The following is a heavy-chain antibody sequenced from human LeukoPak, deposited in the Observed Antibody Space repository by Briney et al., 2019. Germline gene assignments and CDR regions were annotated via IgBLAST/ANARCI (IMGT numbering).Heavy chain of an antibody. V-gene: IGHV1-69*04. CDR2: IIPILGIA. CDR1: GCTFSSYA. J-gene: IGHJ6*02. CDR3: ARVGYSYGRYYYYYYGMDV. D-gene: IGHD5-18*01. Sequence: SVKVSCKASGCTFSSYAISWVRQAPGQGLEWMGRIIPILGIANYAQKFQGRVTITADKSTSTAYMELSSLRSEDTAVYYCARVGYSYGRYYYYYYGMDVWGQGTTVTVSS.